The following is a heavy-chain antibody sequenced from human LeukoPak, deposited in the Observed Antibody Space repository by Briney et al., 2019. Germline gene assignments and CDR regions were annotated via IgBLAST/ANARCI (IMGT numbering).Heavy chain of an antibody. CDR1: GFTFGSYS. CDR2: ISSSSSYI. D-gene: IGHD6-6*01. CDR3: AGSYSSSSLWYFDL. Sequence: GGSLRLSCAASGFTFGSYSMNWVRQAPGKGLEWVSSISSSSSYIYYADSVKGRFTTSRDNAKNSLYLQMNSLRAEDTAVYYCAGSYSSSSLWYFDLWGRGTLVTVSS. V-gene: IGHV3-21*01. J-gene: IGHJ2*01.